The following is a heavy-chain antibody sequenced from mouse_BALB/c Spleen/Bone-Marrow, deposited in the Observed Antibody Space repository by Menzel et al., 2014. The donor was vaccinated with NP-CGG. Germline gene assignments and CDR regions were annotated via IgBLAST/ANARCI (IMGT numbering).Heavy chain of an antibody. D-gene: IGHD1-2*01. CDR2: IRLKSNNYAT. V-gene: IGHV6-6*02. CDR3: PREISLLRLRAMDY. J-gene: IGHJ4*01. Sequence: EVKLMESGGGLVQPGGSMKLSCIASGFTFSNYWMNWVRQSPEKGLEWVAEIRLKSNNYATLYAESVKGRFTLSRDDSKSSVYLQMNNLRTEDTGIYYCPREISLLRLRAMDYWGQGTSVTVSS. CDR1: GFTFSNYW.